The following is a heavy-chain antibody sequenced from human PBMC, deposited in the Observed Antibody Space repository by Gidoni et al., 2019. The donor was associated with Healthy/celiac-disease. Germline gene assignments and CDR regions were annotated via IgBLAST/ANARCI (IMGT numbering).Heavy chain of an antibody. D-gene: IGHD2-15*01. CDR2: IWYDGSNK. J-gene: IGHJ6*02. CDR1: GFTFSSYG. CDR3: AREECSGGSCYGMDV. Sequence: QVQLVESGGGVVQPGRSLRLSCAASGFTFSSYGMHWVRQAPGKGLEWVAVIWYDGSNKYYADSVKGRFTISRDNSKNTLYLQMNSLRAEDTAVYYCAREECSGGSCYGMDVWGQGTTVTVSS. V-gene: IGHV3-33*01.